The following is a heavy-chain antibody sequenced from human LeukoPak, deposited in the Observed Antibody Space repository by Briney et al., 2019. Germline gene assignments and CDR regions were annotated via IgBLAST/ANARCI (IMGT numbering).Heavy chain of an antibody. CDR2: INPSGGST. V-gene: IGHV1-46*01. CDR3: AKDQYYDSKGWFDA. CDR1: GYTFTSYY. J-gene: IGHJ5*02. D-gene: IGHD3-22*01. Sequence: ASVKVSCKASGYTFTSYYMHWVRQAPGQGLEWMGIINPSGGSTSYAQKFQGRVTMTTDTSTSTAYMELRSLRSDDTAVYYCAKDQYYDSKGWFDAWGQGTLVTVSS.